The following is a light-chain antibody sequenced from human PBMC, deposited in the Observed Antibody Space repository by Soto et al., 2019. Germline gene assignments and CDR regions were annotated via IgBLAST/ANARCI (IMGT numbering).Light chain of an antibody. CDR3: GSYRSSRDVV. J-gene: IGLJ2*01. CDR2: DVS. Sequence: QSALTHPASVSGSPGQSITISCTGTSSDVGGYDYVSWYQQHPGRAPKLMIYDVSYRPAGASNRFSGSKSGNTASLTISGLQAEDEADYYRGSYRSSRDVVFGGGTKLTVL. CDR1: SSDVGGYDY. V-gene: IGLV2-14*01.